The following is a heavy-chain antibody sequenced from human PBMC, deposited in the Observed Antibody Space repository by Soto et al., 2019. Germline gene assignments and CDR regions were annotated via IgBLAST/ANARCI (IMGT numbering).Heavy chain of an antibody. D-gene: IGHD2-2*01. CDR3: ARQYQLLSGLDY. J-gene: IGHJ4*02. Sequence: NPSETLSLTCTVSGGSISSSSYYWGWIRQPPGKGLEWIGSIYYSGSTYYNPSLKSRVTISVDTSKNQFSLKLSSVTTADTAVYYCARQYQLLSGLDYWGQGTLVTVSS. CDR2: IYYSGST. CDR1: GGSISSSSYY. V-gene: IGHV4-39*01.